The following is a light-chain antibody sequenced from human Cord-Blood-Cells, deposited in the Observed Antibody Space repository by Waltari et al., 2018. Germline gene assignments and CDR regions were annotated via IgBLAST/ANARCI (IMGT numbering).Light chain of an antibody. CDR1: SSDVGGSNY. CDR2: DVS. V-gene: IGLV2-14*01. J-gene: IGLJ3*02. CDR3: SSYTSSSTWV. Sequence: QSALTQPASVSGSPGQPITIPCTGTSSDVGGSNYVSWYQQHPGKAPKLMIYDVSIRPSGVSNRFSGSKSGNTASLTISGLQAEDEADYYCSSYTSSSTWVFGGGTKLTVL.